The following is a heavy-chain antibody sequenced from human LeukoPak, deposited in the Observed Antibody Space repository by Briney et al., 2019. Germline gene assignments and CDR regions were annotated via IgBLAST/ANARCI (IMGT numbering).Heavy chain of an antibody. J-gene: IGHJ4*02. D-gene: IGHD6-13*01. CDR3: WRFPKSSSGYLTIGSKQYYFDY. V-gene: IGHV1-2*02. CDR2: INPNSGGT. Sequence: ASVKVSCKASGYTFTGYYMHWVRQAPGQGLEWMGWINPNSGGTNYAQKLQGRVTMTTDTSTSTAYMELRSLRSDDTAVYYCWRFPKSSSGYLTIGSKQYYFDYWGQGTLVTVSS. CDR1: GYTFTGYY.